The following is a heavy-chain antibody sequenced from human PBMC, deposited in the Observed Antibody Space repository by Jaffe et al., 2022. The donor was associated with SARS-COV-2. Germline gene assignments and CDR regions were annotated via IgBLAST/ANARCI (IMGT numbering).Heavy chain of an antibody. CDR2: INHSGST. J-gene: IGHJ5*02. CDR3: ARGPPPGYSDNWFDP. Sequence: QVQLQQWGAGLLKPSETLSLTCAVYGGSFSGYYWSWIRQPPGKGLEWIGEINHSGSTNYNPSLKSRVTISVDTSKNQFSLKLSSVTAADTAVYYCARGPPPGYSDNWFDPWGQGTLVTVSS. V-gene: IGHV4-34*01. D-gene: IGHD5-18*01. CDR1: GGSFSGYY.